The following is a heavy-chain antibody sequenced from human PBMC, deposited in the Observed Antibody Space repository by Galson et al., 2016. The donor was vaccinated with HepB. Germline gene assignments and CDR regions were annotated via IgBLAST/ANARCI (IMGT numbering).Heavy chain of an antibody. J-gene: IGHJ4*02. D-gene: IGHD3-10*01. V-gene: IGHV1-8*01. Sequence: SVKVSCKASGYGFSDCDFAWVRQASGQGLEWMGWMNPNSGRTDYSQRLRNRVRMTSDASINTDYMELNSLTSDDTAVYYCARAIRDQVLCDHWGQGNLVTVSS. CDR1: GYGFSDCD. CDR2: MNPNSGRT. CDR3: ARAIRDQVLCDH.